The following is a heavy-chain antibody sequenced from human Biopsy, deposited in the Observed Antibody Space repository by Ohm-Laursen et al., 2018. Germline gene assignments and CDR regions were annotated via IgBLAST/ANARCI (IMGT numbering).Heavy chain of an antibody. CDR1: GYTFTDYY. CDR2: IDTINGGA. Sequence: ESLRISCKASGYTFTDYYVHWVRQAPGHGLEWMGWIDTINGGARYAQKFQGRVTMTRDTSISTAYMELSRLTSDDTAVYYCARERDPWGQGTLVTVSS. J-gene: IGHJ5*02. CDR3: ARERDP. V-gene: IGHV1-2*02.